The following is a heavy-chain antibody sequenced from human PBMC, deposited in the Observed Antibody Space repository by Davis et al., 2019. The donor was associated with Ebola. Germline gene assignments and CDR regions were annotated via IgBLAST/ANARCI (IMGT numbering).Heavy chain of an antibody. J-gene: IGHJ4*02. V-gene: IGHV3-73*01. CDR2: IRSKANSYAT. CDR1: GFTFSSYS. Sequence: GESLKISCAASGFTFSSYSMNWVRQASGKGLEWVGRIRSKANSYATAYAASVKGRFTISRDDSKNTAYLQMNSLKTEDTAVYYCTTDETTYYYDSSGYYTLHHDYWGQGTLVTVSS. CDR3: TTDETTYYYDSSGYYTLHHDY. D-gene: IGHD3-22*01.